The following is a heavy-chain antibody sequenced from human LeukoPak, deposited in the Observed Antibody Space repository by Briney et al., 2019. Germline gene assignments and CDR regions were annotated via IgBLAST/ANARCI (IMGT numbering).Heavy chain of an antibody. Sequence: SVKVSCKASGGTFSSYAISWVRQAPGQGLEWMGGIIPIFGTANYAQKFQGRVTITTDESTSTAYMELSSLRSEDTAVYYCARGELGYCSGGSCYGADYWGQGTLVTVSS. J-gene: IGHJ4*02. CDR1: GGTFSSYA. CDR2: IIPIFGTA. CDR3: ARGELGYCSGGSCYGADY. D-gene: IGHD2-15*01. V-gene: IGHV1-69*05.